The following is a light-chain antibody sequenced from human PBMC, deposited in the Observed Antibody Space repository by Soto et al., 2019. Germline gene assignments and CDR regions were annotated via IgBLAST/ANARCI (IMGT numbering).Light chain of an antibody. CDR1: SSDVGSYNL. V-gene: IGLV2-23*01. J-gene: IGLJ2*01. Sequence: QSALTQPASVSGSPGQSITISCTGTSSDVGSYNLVSWYQQHPGKAPKLMIYEGSKRPSGVSNRFSGSKSGNTASLTISGLQAEDEADYYFCSYAGSRAVVFGGGTKVTVL. CDR2: EGS. CDR3: CSYAGSRAVV.